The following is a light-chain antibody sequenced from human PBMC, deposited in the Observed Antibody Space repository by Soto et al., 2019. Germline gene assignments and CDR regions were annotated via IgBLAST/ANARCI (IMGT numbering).Light chain of an antibody. CDR3: QQYGSSSWT. CDR2: GVS. J-gene: IGKJ1*01. V-gene: IGKV3-20*01. Sequence: ENVLMQSPGTLSLSPGERATLSCRASQSVRSSYLAWYQQKPGQAPSLLIYGVSTRATGIPDRFSGSGSGTDFTLTISRLEPEDSAVYYCQQYGSSSWTFGQGTKVEIK. CDR1: QSVRSSY.